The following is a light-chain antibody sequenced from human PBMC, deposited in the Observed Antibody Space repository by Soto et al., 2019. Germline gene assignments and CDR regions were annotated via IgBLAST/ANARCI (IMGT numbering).Light chain of an antibody. CDR2: DAS. Sequence: EIVLTQSPATLSLSPGERATLSCRASQSVSSYLAWYQQNPGQAPRLLIYDASNRATGIPARFSGSGSGTDFTLTISSLEPEDFAVYYCQQRSNRPPYTFGQGTKLEIK. J-gene: IGKJ2*01. CDR3: QQRSNRPPYT. V-gene: IGKV3-11*01. CDR1: QSVSSY.